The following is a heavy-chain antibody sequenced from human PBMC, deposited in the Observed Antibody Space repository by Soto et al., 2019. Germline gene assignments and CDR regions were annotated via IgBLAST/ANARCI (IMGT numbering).Heavy chain of an antibody. J-gene: IGHJ4*02. Sequence: GASVKVSCKASGFTFTSSAVQWVRQARGQRLEWIGWIVVGSGNTNYAQKFQERVTITRDMSTSTAYMELSSLRSEDTAVYYCAKEIFAAAYAATSAFDLWGRGTLVTVSS. CDR2: IVVGSGNT. V-gene: IGHV1-58*01. D-gene: IGHD2-8*01. CDR3: AKEIFAAAYAATSAFDL. CDR1: GFTFTSSA.